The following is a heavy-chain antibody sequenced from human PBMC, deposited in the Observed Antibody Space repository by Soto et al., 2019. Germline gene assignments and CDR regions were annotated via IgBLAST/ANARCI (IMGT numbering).Heavy chain of an antibody. D-gene: IGHD1-26*01. J-gene: IGHJ5*02. CDR1: GDSLSLYY. V-gene: IGHV4-59*01. Sequence: SQTMSLTCTVSGDSLSLYYWSCIRLPPGKGLEWIGYIYSTGSSNKNPSLRDRVAVSAGASKNQFYLTLSSITAADTAVYYCARGERKVNWRPYFDTWGQGIQVTVSS. CDR3: ARGERKVNWRPYFDT. CDR2: IYSTGSS.